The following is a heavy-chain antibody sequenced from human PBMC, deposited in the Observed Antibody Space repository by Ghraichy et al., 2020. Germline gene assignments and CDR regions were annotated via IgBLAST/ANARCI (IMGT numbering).Heavy chain of an antibody. D-gene: IGHD3-10*01. CDR1: GYTLTEFS. CDR3: ATVPGGITHYYYGMDV. V-gene: IGHV1-24*01. Sequence: ASVKVSCKVSGYTLTEFSMHWVRQAPGQGLEWLGSFDPDDGETIYAQKFQGRVTMTEDTSTDTAYMELSSLRSEDTAVYYCATVPGGITHYYYGMDVWGQGTTGTVSS. J-gene: IGHJ6*02. CDR2: FDPDDGET.